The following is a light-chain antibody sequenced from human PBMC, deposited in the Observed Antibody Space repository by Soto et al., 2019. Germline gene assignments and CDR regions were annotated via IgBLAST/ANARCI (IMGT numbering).Light chain of an antibody. CDR2: GAS. CDR1: QSFSSSY. CDR3: QQYGSWWT. J-gene: IGKJ1*01. V-gene: IGKV3-20*01. Sequence: EIVLTQSPGTLSLSPGERATLSCRASQSFSSSYLAWYQQKPGQAPRLLIYGASSRATGIPDRFSGSGSGTDFTLTISRLEPEDFAVYYCQQYGSWWTFGQGTKVDIK.